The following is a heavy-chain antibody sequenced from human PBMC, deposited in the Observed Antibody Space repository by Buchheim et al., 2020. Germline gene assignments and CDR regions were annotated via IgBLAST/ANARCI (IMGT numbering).Heavy chain of an antibody. CDR2: INHSGST. V-gene: IGHV4-34*01. D-gene: IGHD3-10*01. Sequence: QVQLQQWGAGLLKPSETLSLTCAVYGGSFSGYYWSWIRQPPGKGLEWIGEINHSGSTNYNPSLKSRVTISVDTSKNQFSLKLSSVTAADTAVYYCARGRGGVRNSRSTDYYMDVWGKGTT. CDR1: GGSFSGYY. J-gene: IGHJ6*03. CDR3: ARGRGGVRNSRSTDYYMDV.